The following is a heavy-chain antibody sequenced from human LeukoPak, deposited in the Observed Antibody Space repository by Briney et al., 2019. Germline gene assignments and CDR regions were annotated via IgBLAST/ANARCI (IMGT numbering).Heavy chain of an antibody. D-gene: IGHD6-13*01. J-gene: IGHJ3*02. CDR3: ARDVAAAGGAFDI. CDR1: GYTFTSYY. V-gene: IGHV1-46*01. Sequence: ASVKVCCKASGYTFTSYYMHWVRQAPGQGLEWMGIINPSGGSTSYAQKFQGRVTMTRDMSTSTVYMELSSLRSEDTAVYYCARDVAAAGGAFDIWGQGTMVTVSS. CDR2: INPSGGST.